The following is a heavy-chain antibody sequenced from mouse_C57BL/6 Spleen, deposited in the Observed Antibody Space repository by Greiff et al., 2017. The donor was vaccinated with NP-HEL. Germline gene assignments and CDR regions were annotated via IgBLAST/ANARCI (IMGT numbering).Heavy chain of an antibody. V-gene: IGHV1-55*01. CDR3: ARGYYGSRVFAY. CDR2: IYPGSGST. J-gene: IGHJ3*01. D-gene: IGHD1-1*01. CDR1: GYTFTSYW. Sequence: QVQLKQPGAELVKPGASVKMSCKASGYTFTSYWITWVKQRPGQGLEWIGDIYPGSGSTNYNEKFKSKATLTVDTSSSTAYMQLSSLTSEDSAVYYCARGYYGSRVFAYWGQGTLVTVSA.